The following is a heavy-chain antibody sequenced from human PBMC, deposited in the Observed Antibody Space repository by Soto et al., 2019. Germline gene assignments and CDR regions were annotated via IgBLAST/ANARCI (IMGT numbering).Heavy chain of an antibody. D-gene: IGHD2-15*01. CDR2: MNPNSGNT. CDR1: GYTFTSYD. J-gene: IGHJ5*02. Sequence: GASVKVSCKASGYTFTSYDINWVRQATGKGLEWMGWMNPNSGNTGYAQKFQGRVTMTRNTSISTAYMELSSLRSEDTAVYYCARASGCSGDSCAFDPWGQGTLVTVSS. CDR3: ARASGCSGDSCAFDP. V-gene: IGHV1-8*01.